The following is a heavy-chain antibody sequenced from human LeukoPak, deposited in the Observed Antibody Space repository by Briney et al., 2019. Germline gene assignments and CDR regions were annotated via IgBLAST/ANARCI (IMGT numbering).Heavy chain of an antibody. V-gene: IGHV3-23*01. CDR2: ISGSGGST. J-gene: IGHJ4*02. CDR3: AKDWYITGTTLLFDY. CDR1: GFTFSSYA. Sequence: GSLRLSCAASGFTFSSYAMSWVRQAPGKGPEWVSAISGSGGSTYYADSVKGRFTISRDNSKNTLYLQMNSLRAEDTAVYYCAKDWYITGTTLLFDYWGQGTLVTVSS. D-gene: IGHD1-20*01.